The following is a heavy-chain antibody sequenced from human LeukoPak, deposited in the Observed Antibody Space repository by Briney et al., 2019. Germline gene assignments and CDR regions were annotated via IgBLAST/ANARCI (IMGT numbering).Heavy chain of an antibody. J-gene: IGHJ6*02. CDR3: ARGDYYDSSGYYYYYYGMDV. D-gene: IGHD3-22*01. CDR2: INPNSGGT. V-gene: IGHV1-2*02. CDR1: GYTFTGYY. Sequence: ASVKVSCTASGYTFTGYYMHWVRQAPGQGLEWMGWINPNSGGTNYAQKFQGRVTMTRDTSISTAYMELSRLRSDDTAVYYCARGDYYDSSGYYYYYYGMDVWGQGTTVTVSS.